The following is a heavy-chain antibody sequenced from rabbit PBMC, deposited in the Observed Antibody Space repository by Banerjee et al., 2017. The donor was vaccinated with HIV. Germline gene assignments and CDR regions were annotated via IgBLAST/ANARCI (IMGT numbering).Heavy chain of an antibody. V-gene: IGHV1S47*01. Sequence: QEQLVESGGGLVQPGGSLKLSCKASGFDFSSYGVSWVRQAPGKGLEWIGYIDPVFGGTYYASWVNGRFTFSSDNAQNTVDLRIISLTAADTATYFCARISGWGGDLWGQGTLVTVS. CDR3: ARISGWGGDL. CDR1: GFDFSSYG. J-gene: IGHJ4*01. CDR2: IDPVFGGT. D-gene: IGHD4-1*01.